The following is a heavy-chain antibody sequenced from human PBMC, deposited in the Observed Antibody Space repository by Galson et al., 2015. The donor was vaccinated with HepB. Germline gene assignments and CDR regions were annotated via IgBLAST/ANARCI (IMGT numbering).Heavy chain of an antibody. D-gene: IGHD3-3*01. CDR2: LVPAFGDV. CDR1: GGIFNTYS. Sequence: SVKVSCKASGGIFNTYSINWVRQAPGQGLEWLGGLVPAFGDVHYAQKFQGRLTITAAYMEMSSLRSEDTAVYYCATPDHVALEVFRHWGQGTLVIVSS. J-gene: IGHJ4*02. CDR3: ATPDHVALEVFRH. V-gene: IGHV1-69*13.